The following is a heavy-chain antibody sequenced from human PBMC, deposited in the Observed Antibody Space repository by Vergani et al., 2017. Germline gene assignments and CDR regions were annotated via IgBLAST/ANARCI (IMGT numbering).Heavy chain of an antibody. CDR1: GFTFSSYS. D-gene: IGHD1-1*01. V-gene: IGHV3-48*01. Sequence: EVQLVESGGGLVQPGGSLRLSCAASGFTFSSYSMNWVGRAPGKGLEWVSYISSSSSTIYYADSVKGRFTISRDNAKNSLYLQMNSLRAEDTAVYYCARVGPNGFDYWGQGTLVTVSS. CDR2: ISSSSSTI. CDR3: ARVGPNGFDY. J-gene: IGHJ4*02.